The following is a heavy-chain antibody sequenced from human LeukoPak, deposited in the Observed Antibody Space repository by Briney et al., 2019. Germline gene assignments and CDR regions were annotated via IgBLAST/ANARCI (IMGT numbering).Heavy chain of an antibody. CDR3: ARAPPYCSGGRCYPDF. CDR1: GDTFTGFY. V-gene: IGHV1-2*02. D-gene: IGHD2-15*01. CDR2: IDPNGGDT. Sequence: GASVNVSGKASGDTFTGFYVHWVRQAPGQGLEWMGWIDPNGGDTNFAQKFQDRVTMIGDTSISTTYMELSRLRSEDRAVYYCARAPPYCSGGRCYPDFWGQGTLVTVSS. J-gene: IGHJ4*02.